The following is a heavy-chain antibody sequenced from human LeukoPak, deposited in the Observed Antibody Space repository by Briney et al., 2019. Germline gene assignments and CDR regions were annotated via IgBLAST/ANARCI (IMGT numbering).Heavy chain of an antibody. D-gene: IGHD6-13*01. V-gene: IGHV3-21*01. CDR3: ARERRPIVAEY. J-gene: IGHJ4*02. Sequence: GGSLRLSCAASGFTFSSYSLNWVRQAPGKGLEWVSSISSSSSYIYYADSMKGRFTISRDNAKNSLYLQMNSLRAEDTAVYYCARERRPIVAEYWGQGTLVTVSS. CDR1: GFTFSSYS. CDR2: ISSSSSYI.